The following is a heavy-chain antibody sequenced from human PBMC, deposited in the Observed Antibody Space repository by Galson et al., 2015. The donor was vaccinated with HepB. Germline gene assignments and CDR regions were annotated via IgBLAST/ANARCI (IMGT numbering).Heavy chain of an antibody. Sequence: SLRLSCAASGFTFSSYGMHWVRQAPGKGLEWVAVISYDGSNKYYADSVKGRFTISRDNSKNTLYLQMNSLRAEDTAVYYCATLPYGTKGAFDIWGQGTMVTVSS. J-gene: IGHJ3*02. D-gene: IGHD4-17*01. CDR1: GFTFSSYG. CDR2: ISYDGSNK. CDR3: ATLPYGTKGAFDI. V-gene: IGHV3-30*03.